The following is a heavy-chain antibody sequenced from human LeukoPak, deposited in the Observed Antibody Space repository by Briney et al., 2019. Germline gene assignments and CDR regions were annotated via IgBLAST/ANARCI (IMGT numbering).Heavy chain of an antibody. J-gene: IGHJ4*02. V-gene: IGHV4-61*02. CDR3: ARSMYSGSYYPFDY. D-gene: IGHD1-26*01. CDR2: IYTSGST. Sequence: PSQTLSLTCTVSGGSISSGSYYWSWIRQPAGKGLEWIGRIYTSGSTNYNPSLKSRVTISVDTSKNQFSLKLSSVTAADTAVYYCARSMYSGSYYPFDYWGQGTLVTVSS. CDR1: GGSISSGSYY.